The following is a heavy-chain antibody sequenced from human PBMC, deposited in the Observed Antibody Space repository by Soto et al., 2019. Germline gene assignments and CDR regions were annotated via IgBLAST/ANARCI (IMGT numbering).Heavy chain of an antibody. CDR3: AKEVAVAGDLDY. V-gene: IGHV3-30*18. CDR1: GFIFSSYG. J-gene: IGHJ4*01. CDR2: ISSDGETK. D-gene: IGHD6-19*01. Sequence: GSLRLSCVASGFIFSSYGIHWVRQAPGKGLEWVGVISSDGETKYYADSVKGRFTISRDNSKNTMYLQMESLRPEDTAVYYCAKEVAVAGDLDYWGHGTLVTVSS.